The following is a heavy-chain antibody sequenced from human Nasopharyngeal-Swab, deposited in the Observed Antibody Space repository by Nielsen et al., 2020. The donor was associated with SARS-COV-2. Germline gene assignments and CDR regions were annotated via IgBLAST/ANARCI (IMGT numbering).Heavy chain of an antibody. CDR1: GFTFSGSA. CDR2: IVLGIDKT. J-gene: IGHJ4*02. V-gene: IGHV1-58*01. D-gene: IGHD5-24*01. CDR3: ATLSAPRDGNNRAPMG. Sequence: SVKVSCKPSGFTFSGSAVQWVRQARGQRLEWIGWIVLGIDKTDYAQKFQDRVTITRDMSASTVYMQLSSLRSEDTALYYCATLSAPRDGNNRAPMGWGQGTLVTVSS.